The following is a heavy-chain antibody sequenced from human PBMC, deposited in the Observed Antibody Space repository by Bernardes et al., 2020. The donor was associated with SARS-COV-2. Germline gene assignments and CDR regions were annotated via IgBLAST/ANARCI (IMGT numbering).Heavy chain of an antibody. CDR3: TRQLLYYCSGDCSGPTPFDY. CDR2: IRSKTNNYAT. J-gene: IGHJ4*02. Sequence: GGSLRLSCAASGFTFSGSAMHWVRQASGKGLKWVGRIRSKTNNYATTYGASVKGRFTISRDDSKNTAYLQMDSLKTEDTAVYYCTRQLLYYCSGDCSGPTPFDYWGQGTLVTVSS. V-gene: IGHV3-73*01. CDR1: GFTFSGSA. D-gene: IGHD2-21*02.